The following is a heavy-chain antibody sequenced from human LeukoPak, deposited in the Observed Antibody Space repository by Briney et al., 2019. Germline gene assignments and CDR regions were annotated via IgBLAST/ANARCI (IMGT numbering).Heavy chain of an antibody. V-gene: IGHV6-1*01. D-gene: IGHD5/OR15-5a*01. CDR3: ARDLTSTVTNYYYGMDV. J-gene: IGHJ6*02. Sequence: SQTLSLTCAISGDSVSSNSAAWNWIRQSPSRGLEWLGRTYYRSKWYNDYAVSVESRITINPDTSKNQFSLRLNSVTPEDTAVYYCARDLTSTVTNYYYGMDVWGQGTTVTVSS. CDR1: GDSVSSNSAA. CDR2: TYYRSKWYN.